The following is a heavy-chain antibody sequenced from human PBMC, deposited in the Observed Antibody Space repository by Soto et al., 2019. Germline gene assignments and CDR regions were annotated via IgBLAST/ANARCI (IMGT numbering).Heavy chain of an antibody. D-gene: IGHD2-15*01. CDR2: IYYSGST. Sequence: SETLSLTCTVSGGSISSSSYYWGWIRQPPGKGLEWIGSIYYSGSTYYNQSLKSRVTISVDTSKNQFSLKLSSVTAADTALYYCARGRQLYCSGGSCRDYWGQGTLVTVSS. CDR1: GGSISSSSYY. CDR3: ARGRQLYCSGGSCRDY. J-gene: IGHJ4*02. V-gene: IGHV4-39*01.